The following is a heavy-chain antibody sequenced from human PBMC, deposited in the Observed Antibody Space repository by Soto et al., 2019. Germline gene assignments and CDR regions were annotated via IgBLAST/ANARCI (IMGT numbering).Heavy chain of an antibody. J-gene: IGHJ6*02. CDR3: AKVLHGVVPAATDAPSYYGMDV. D-gene: IGHD2-2*01. Sequence: GGSLRLSCAASGFTFSSYGMHWVRQAPGKGLEWVAVISYDGSNKYYADSVKGRFTISRDNSKNTLYLQMNSLRAEDTAVYYCAKVLHGVVPAATDAPSYYGMDVWGQGTTVTVSS. V-gene: IGHV3-30*18. CDR2: ISYDGSNK. CDR1: GFTFSSYG.